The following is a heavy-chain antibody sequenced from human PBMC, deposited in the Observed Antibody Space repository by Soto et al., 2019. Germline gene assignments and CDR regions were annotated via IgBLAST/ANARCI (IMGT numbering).Heavy chain of an antibody. CDR2: VYATGTT. Sequence: QVQLQESGPGLLKASETLSLSCSVSGGSISKFYWSWIRKTAGKGLEWMGRVYATGTTDYNPSLSSRVTMSVDISKKTFSPRLTSVTAADTGVYYCVRDGSKTLRDWFDHWGQGKLVTVSS. CDR3: VRDGSKTLRDWFDH. V-gene: IGHV4-4*07. D-gene: IGHD4-17*01. J-gene: IGHJ5*02. CDR1: GGSISKFY.